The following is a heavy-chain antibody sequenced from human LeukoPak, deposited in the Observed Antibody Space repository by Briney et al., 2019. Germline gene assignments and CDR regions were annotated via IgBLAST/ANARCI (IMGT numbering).Heavy chain of an antibody. J-gene: IGHJ5*02. CDR1: GYRFSSVG. CDR2: VSTYNSET. CDR3: VRDNWNEFGP. D-gene: IGHD1-1*01. Sequence: GASVKVSCKASGYRFSSVGISWVRQAPGQGLEWIGWVSTYNSETNYAPKFQARVTMTKDTSTSTVFLEMWSLRADDTAVYYCVRDNWNEFGPWGQGTLVTVSS. V-gene: IGHV1-18*01.